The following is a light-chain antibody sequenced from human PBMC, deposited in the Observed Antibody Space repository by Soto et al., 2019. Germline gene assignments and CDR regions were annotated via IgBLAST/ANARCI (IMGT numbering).Light chain of an antibody. CDR1: QSVSSH. CDR2: DAS. CDR3: QQRSNWPLT. J-gene: IGKJ4*01. Sequence: EIVLTQSPATLSLSPGERAALSCRASQSVSSHLAWYQQKPGQAPRLLIYDASNRATGIPARFSGSGSGTDFTLFISSLEPEDLAVYYCQQRSNWPLTFGGGTKVEIK. V-gene: IGKV3-11*01.